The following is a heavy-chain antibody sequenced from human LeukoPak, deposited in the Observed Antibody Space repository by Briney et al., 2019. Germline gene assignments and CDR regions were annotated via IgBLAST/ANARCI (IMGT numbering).Heavy chain of an antibody. D-gene: IGHD2-21*02. CDR2: IYYSGST. CDR1: GGSISSYY. V-gene: IGHV4-59*01. CDR3: ARGGDWRGVFDY. Sequence: SETLSLTCTVSGGSISSYYWSWIRQPPGKGPEWIGYIYYSGSTNYNPSLKSRVTISVDTSKNQFSLKLSSVTAADTAVYYCARGGDWRGVFDYWGQGTLVTVSS. J-gene: IGHJ4*02.